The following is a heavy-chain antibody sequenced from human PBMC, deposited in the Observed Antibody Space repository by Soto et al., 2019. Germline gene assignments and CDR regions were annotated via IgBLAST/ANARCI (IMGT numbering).Heavy chain of an antibody. J-gene: IGHJ4*02. Sequence: ASVKVSCKASGYTFTSYYMNWVRQAPGQGLEWLGIINPSGGSTSYAQKFQGRVTMTRDTSTSTVYMELSSLRSEDTAVYYCASLDYYDSSGSYFDYWGQGTLVTVSS. V-gene: IGHV1-46*03. CDR1: GYTFTSYY. CDR2: INPSGGST. D-gene: IGHD3-22*01. CDR3: ASLDYYDSSGSYFDY.